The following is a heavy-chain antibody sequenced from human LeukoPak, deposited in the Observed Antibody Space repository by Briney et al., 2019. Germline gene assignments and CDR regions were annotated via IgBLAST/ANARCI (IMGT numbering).Heavy chain of an antibody. Sequence: GGSLRLSCVASGFTFSSYNMNWVRQAPGKGLEWVSSISSSSRYIYYTDSMKGRFTISRDNAKNSLYLQMNSLRAEDTAVYYCARVSILIVPYYAFDIWGQGTMVTVSS. D-gene: IGHD2/OR15-2a*01. J-gene: IGHJ3*02. CDR2: ISSSSRYI. CDR3: ARVSILIVPYYAFDI. CDR1: GFTFSSYN. V-gene: IGHV3-21*01.